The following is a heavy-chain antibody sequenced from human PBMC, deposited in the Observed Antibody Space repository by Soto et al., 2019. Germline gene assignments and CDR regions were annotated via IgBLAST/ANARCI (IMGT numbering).Heavy chain of an antibody. CDR3: ARPLHEAWFDP. V-gene: IGHV2-5*02. CDR2: IYWDDDK. J-gene: IGHJ5*02. CDR1: GFSLSTSGVG. Sequence: QITLKESGPTLVKPTQTLTLTCTFSGFSLSTSGVGVGWIRQPPGKALEWLALIYWDDDKRYSPSLKSRLTITKDASKNQVVLTMTNMDPVDTATYYCARPLHEAWFDPWGQGTLVTVSS.